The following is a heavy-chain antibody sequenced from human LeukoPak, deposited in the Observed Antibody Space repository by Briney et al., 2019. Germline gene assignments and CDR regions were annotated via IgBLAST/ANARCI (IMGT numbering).Heavy chain of an antibody. CDR2: ISPSGGST. CDR3: ASSPPKWSSSWDDAFDI. Sequence: ASVKVSCKASGYTFTSYYMHWVRQAPGQGLEWMGIISPSGGSTSYAQKFQGRVTMTRDTSTSTVYMELSSLRSEDTAVYYCASSPPKWSSSWDDAFDIWGQGTIVTVSS. CDR1: GYTFTSYY. D-gene: IGHD6-13*01. J-gene: IGHJ3*02. V-gene: IGHV1-46*01.